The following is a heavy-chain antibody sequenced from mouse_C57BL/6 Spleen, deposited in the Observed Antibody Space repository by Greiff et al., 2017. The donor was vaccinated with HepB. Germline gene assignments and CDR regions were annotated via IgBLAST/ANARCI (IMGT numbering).Heavy chain of an antibody. Sequence: EVKLVESGGGLVKPGGSLKLSCAASGFTFSDYGMHWVRQAPEKGLEWVAYISSGSSTIYYADTVKGRFTISRDNAKNTLFLQMTSLRSEDTAMYYCARKRYYGSRHYFDYWGQGTTLTVSS. CDR2: ISSGSSTI. J-gene: IGHJ2*01. CDR3: ARKRYYGSRHYFDY. D-gene: IGHD1-1*01. CDR1: GFTFSDYG. V-gene: IGHV5-17*01.